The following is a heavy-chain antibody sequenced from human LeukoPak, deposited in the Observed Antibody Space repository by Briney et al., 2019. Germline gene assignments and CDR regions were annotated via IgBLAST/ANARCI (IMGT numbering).Heavy chain of an antibody. CDR1: GGSISSSSYY. Sequence: SETLSHTCTVSGGSISSSSYYWGWIRQPPGKGLEWIGSIYYSGSTYYNPSLKSRVTISVDTSKNQFSLKLSSVTAADTAVYYCARLPWRVTVDYWDQGTLVTVSS. J-gene: IGHJ4*02. CDR3: ARLPWRVTVDY. V-gene: IGHV4-39*01. CDR2: IYYSGST. D-gene: IGHD1-14*01.